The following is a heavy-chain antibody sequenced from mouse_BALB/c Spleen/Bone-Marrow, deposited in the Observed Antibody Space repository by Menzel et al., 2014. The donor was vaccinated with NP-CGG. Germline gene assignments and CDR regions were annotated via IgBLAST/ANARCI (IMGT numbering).Heavy chain of an antibody. J-gene: IGHJ1*01. CDR2: INPSNGVT. Sequence: QVQLQQPGAELVKPGASVKLSCKVSGYTFTNYYVYWVKQRPGQGLEWIGEINPSNGVTNFNEKFMIKATLTVDSSSSTAYMHLSSLTSEDSAVYYCTRSGFYGYGTYFDVWGAGTTVPVSS. CDR3: TRSGFYGYGTYFDV. V-gene: IGHV1S81*02. D-gene: IGHD1-2*01. CDR1: GYTFTNYY.